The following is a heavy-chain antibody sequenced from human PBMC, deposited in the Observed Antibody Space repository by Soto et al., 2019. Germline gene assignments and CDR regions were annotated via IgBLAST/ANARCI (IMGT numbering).Heavy chain of an antibody. V-gene: IGHV4-38-2*01. J-gene: IGHJ3*02. D-gene: IGHD3-22*01. CDR2: IYHSGST. CDR1: GYSISSGYY. Sequence: SETLSLTCAVSGYSISSGYYWGWFRQPPGKGVEWIGSIYHSGSTYYNPSLKSRVTISVETSKNQFSLQLSSVAAADTAVYYCARGERSPYYYAGSGYQSTYDTWGKGTMVTVSS. CDR3: ARGERSPYYYAGSGYQSTYDT.